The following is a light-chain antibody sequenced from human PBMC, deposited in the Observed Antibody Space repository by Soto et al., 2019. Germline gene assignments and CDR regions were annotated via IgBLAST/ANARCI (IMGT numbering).Light chain of an antibody. J-gene: IGLJ2*01. CDR2: GDN. CDR3: AAWDGSLNNVL. Sequence: QAVVTQPPSASGTPGQRVTISCSGSGSSIGTNTVNWYRQLPGTAPKLLIYGDNQRPSGVPDRFSGSKSGTSASLAISGLQSEDEADYYCAAWDGSLNNVLFGGGTKLT. CDR1: GSSIGTNT. V-gene: IGLV1-44*01.